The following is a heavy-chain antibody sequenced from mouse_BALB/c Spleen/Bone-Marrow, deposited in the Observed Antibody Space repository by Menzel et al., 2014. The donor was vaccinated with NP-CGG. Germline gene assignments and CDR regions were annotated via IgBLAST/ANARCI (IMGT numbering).Heavy chain of an antibody. CDR1: GYSFTDYT. CDR2: FNPNNGGT. CDR3: ARARWYDY. Sequence: VQLQQSGPELVKPGSSVEMSCKTSGYSFTDYTIHWVKQSHGKSLEWIGDFNPNNGGTDHNQKFQDKATLTVDKSSRTAFMEFRSLTFEDSAVYYCARARWYDYWGQGTTLTVSS. V-gene: IGHV1-22*01. J-gene: IGHJ2*01. D-gene: IGHD1-1*02.